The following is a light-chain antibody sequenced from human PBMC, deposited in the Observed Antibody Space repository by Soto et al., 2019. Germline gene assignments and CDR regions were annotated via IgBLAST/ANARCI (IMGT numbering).Light chain of an antibody. CDR1: QDISNY. CDR3: QQYATLPPVT. Sequence: IQMTQSPSSLSASVGDRVTITCQASQDISNYLNWYQQKPGKAPKLLIYDASNLETGVPSRFSGSGSGTDFTSTISSLQPEDIATYFCQQYATLPPVTFGPGTKVDIK. V-gene: IGKV1-33*01. J-gene: IGKJ3*01. CDR2: DAS.